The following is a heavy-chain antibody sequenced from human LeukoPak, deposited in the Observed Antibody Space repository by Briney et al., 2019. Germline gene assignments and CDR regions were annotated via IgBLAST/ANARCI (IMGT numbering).Heavy chain of an antibody. CDR1: GFTFSSYS. CDR3: ARVPGSSSGSNWYFDL. D-gene: IGHD6-19*01. J-gene: IGHJ2*01. V-gene: IGHV3-66*01. Sequence: GGSLRLSCAASGFTFSSYSMNWVRQAPGKGLEWVSLIYSGGSTDYADSVKGRFTISRDNSKNTLYLQMNSLRVEDTAVYYCARVPGSSSGSNWYFDLWGRGTLVTVSS. CDR2: IYSGGST.